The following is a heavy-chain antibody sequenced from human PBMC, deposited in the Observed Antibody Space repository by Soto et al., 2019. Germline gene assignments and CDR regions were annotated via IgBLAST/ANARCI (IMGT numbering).Heavy chain of an antibody. CDR3: AKVKWGILPTIGGGIDS. D-gene: IGHD6-13*01. Sequence: EVQLLESGGGLVQPGGSLRLSCAGSGYTHTFNTYAMSWVRQAPGQGLEWVAGISPTGGSTYYADSVKGRFTSSRDNSKDSLYLQMSSLRFEGAAVYFCAKVKWGILPTIGGGIDSCGRRTRGTVSS. CDR1: GYTHTFNTYA. V-gene: IGHV3-23*01. J-gene: IGHJ4*02. CDR2: ISPTGGST.